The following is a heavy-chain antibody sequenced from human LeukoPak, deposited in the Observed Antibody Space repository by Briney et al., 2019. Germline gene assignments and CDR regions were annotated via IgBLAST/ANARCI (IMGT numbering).Heavy chain of an antibody. J-gene: IGHJ4*02. D-gene: IGHD3-3*01. CDR1: GYTFTGYY. CDR3: ARGGNIWSGSRPYFDY. Sequence: ASVTVSCKASGYTFTGYYMHWVRQAPGQGLEWMGWIDPNSGGTNYAQRFRGGVTVTRDTSISTAYMELSRLRSDDTAVYYCARGGNIWSGSRPYFDYWGQGTLVTVSS. CDR2: IDPNSGGT. V-gene: IGHV1-2*02.